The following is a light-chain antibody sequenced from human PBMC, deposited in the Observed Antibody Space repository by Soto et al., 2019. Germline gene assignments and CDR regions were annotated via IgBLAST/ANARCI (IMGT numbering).Light chain of an antibody. CDR1: QSVSSSY. V-gene: IGKV3-20*01. CDR3: QQYGSSSIT. CDR2: GAS. J-gene: IGKJ5*01. Sequence: EIVLTQSPGTLSLSPGERATLSCRASQSVSSSYLAWYQQKPGQAPRLLIYGASSRATGIPDRFSGSGSGTDFTLTISRLEPEYFAVYCCQQYGSSSITFGQGTRLEIK.